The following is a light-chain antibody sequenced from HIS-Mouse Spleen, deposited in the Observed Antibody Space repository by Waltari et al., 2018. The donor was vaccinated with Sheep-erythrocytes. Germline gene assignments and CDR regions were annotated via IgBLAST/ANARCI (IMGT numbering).Light chain of an antibody. CDR1: QGISSY. CDR2: ATT. Sequence: DIQLTQSPSSLPASVGARVTITCRDRQGISSYLAWYKQKPGKAPKLQTYATTTWQSGAPSRFSGSGSGTEFTLTISSLQPEDFATYYCQQLNSYPFTFGPGTKVDIK. CDR3: QQLNSYPFT. J-gene: IGKJ3*01. V-gene: IGKV1-9*01.